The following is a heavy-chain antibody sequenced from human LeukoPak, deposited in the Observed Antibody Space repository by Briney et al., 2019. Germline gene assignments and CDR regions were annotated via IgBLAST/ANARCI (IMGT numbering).Heavy chain of an antibody. CDR1: GGSISSYY. V-gene: IGHV4-39*07. Sequence: SETLSLTCTVSGGSISSYYWGWIRQPPGKGLEWIGSIYYSGSTYYNPSLKSRVTISVDTSKNQFSLKLSSVTAADTAVYYCAKNLDSSSWYGWGQGTLVTVSS. CDR2: IYYSGST. D-gene: IGHD6-13*01. CDR3: AKNLDSSSWYG. J-gene: IGHJ4*02.